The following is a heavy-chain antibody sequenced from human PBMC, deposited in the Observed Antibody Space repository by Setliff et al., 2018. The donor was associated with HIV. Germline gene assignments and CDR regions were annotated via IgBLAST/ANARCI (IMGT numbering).Heavy chain of an antibody. V-gene: IGHV4-31*03. Sequence: TSETLSLTCSVSGGSVRSGDYFWTWIRQLPGKGLEWIGYVYVSGNTNYNPSLRSRVTISLDRSKDQFSLKLNSMTAADTARYYCAREGMQGGFDLWGQGTLVTV. CDR2: VYVSGNT. CDR3: AREGMQGGFDL. D-gene: IGHD2-15*01. CDR1: GGSVRSGDYF. J-gene: IGHJ3*01.